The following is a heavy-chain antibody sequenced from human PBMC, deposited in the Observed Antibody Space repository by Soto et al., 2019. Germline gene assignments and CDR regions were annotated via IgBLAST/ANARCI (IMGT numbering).Heavy chain of an antibody. V-gene: IGHV4-39*01. CDR1: GGSISSSSYY. D-gene: IGHD2-8*01. CDR2: IYYSGST. CDR3: ARHYCTNGVCYYVLDWFDP. Sequence: SETLSLTCTVSGGSISSSSYYWGWIRQPPGKGLEWIGSIYYSGSTYYNPSLKSRVTISVDTSKNQFSLKLSSVTAADTAVYYCARHYCTNGVCYYVLDWFDPWGQGTLVTVSS. J-gene: IGHJ5*02.